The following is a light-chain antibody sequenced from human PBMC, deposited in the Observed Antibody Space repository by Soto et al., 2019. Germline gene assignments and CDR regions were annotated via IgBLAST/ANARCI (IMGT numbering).Light chain of an antibody. CDR2: DAS. CDR3: QLRSNWPPS. Sequence: EIVLTQSPATLSLSPAERATLSCRASQSVSSYLAWYQQKPGQAPRLLIYDASNRATGIPARFSGSGSGTDFTLTISSLEPEDFAVYYCQLRSNWPPSFGQGTRLEIK. CDR1: QSVSSY. J-gene: IGKJ5*01. V-gene: IGKV3-11*01.